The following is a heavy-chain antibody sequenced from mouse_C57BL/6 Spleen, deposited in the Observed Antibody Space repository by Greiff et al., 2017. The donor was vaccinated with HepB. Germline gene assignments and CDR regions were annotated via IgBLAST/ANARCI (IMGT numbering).Heavy chain of an antibody. CDR1: GFTFSDYY. CDR3: ARDGGNYYSYYERYFDY. D-gene: IGHD2-12*01. V-gene: IGHV5-16*01. J-gene: IGHJ2*01. Sequence: EVQVVESEGGLVQPGSSMKLSCTASGFTFSDYYMAWVRQVPEKGLEWVANINYDGSSTYYLDSLKSRFIISRDNAKNILYLQMSSLKSEDTATYYCARDGGNYYSYYERYFDYWGQGTTLTVSS. CDR2: INYDGSST.